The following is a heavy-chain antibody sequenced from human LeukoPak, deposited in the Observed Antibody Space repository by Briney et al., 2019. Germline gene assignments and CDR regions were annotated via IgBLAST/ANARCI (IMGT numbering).Heavy chain of an antibody. CDR2: ISYSGAT. CDR3: ARHQLRGFLDDN. J-gene: IGHJ4*02. D-gene: IGHD3-10*01. V-gene: IGHV4-59*08. Sequence: SETLSLTCVVSAGSISSDYWSWIRQPPGKGLEWIGCISYSGATNYDPSLNSRVTISIDTSKTQFSLRLTSVTAADTAVYYCARHQLRGFLDDNWGQGALVTVSS. CDR1: AGSISSDY.